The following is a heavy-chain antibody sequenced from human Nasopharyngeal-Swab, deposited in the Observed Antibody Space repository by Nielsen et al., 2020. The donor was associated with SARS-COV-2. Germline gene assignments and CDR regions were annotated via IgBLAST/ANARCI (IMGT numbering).Heavy chain of an antibody. D-gene: IGHD3-22*01. Sequence: WIRQPPGKGLEWIGYIYYSGSTNYNPSLKSRVTIPVDTSKNQFSLKLSSVTAADTAVYYCARVGTYYYDSSGHLNYYYYYMDVWGKGTTVTVSS. V-gene: IGHV4-59*01. CDR2: IYYSGST. CDR3: ARVGTYYYDSSGHLNYYYYYMDV. J-gene: IGHJ6*03.